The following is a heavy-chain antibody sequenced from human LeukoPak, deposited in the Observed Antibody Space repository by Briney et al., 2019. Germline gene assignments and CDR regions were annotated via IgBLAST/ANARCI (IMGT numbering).Heavy chain of an antibody. V-gene: IGHV3-15*01. CDR1: GFNFNDAW. CDR2: TKSKIVGGTV. J-gene: IGHJ5*02. D-gene: IGHD4-23*01. CDR3: ATERDYGGKSLVGS. Sequence: GGSLRLSCAASGFNFNDAWMSWVRQSPGKGLEWVGRTKSKIVGGTVDYAAPVKGRFIISRDASEDTLYLQMDSLKTEDTAVYYCATERDYGGKSLVGSWGQGALVTISS.